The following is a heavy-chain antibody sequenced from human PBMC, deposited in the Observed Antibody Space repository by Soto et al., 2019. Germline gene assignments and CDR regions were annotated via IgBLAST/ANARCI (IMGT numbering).Heavy chain of an antibody. CDR1: GDSVSSNSVA. D-gene: IGHD2-15*01. J-gene: IGHJ6*02. V-gene: IGHV6-1*01. CDR3: ARSEEDSDYYYYGMDV. Sequence: SQTLSLTCAISGDSVSSNSVAWNWVRQSPSRGLEWLGRTYYRSRWYSDYAVSVRSRLDINADTSKNQVSLQLNSVTPEDTAVYYCARSEEDSDYYYYGMDVWGQGTTVTVSS. CDR2: TYYRSRWYS.